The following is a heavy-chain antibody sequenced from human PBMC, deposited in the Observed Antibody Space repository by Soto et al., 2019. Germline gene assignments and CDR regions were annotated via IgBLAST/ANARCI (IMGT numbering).Heavy chain of an antibody. CDR2: ISRSSNTI. CDR3: AREREYCSVDKCYETGSAY. CDR1: GFSFSSYS. Sequence: EAQLVESGGDLVQPGGSLRLSCAASGFSFSSYSMNWVRQAPGKGREWVSYISRSSNTIHSADSVKGRFTISRDNAKNSLFLQRNSLGAEDTAVYYCAREREYCSVDKCYETGSAYWGQGTLVTVSS. V-gene: IGHV3-48*01. J-gene: IGHJ4*02. D-gene: IGHD2-15*01.